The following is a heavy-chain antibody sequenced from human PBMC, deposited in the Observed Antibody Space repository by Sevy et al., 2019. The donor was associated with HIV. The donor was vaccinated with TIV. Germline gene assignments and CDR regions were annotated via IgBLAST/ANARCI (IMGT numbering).Heavy chain of an antibody. J-gene: IGHJ6*02. Sequence: GGSLRLSCAASGFTFSGSAMHWVRQASGKGLEWVGRIRSKANSYATAYAASVKGRCTISRDDSKNTAYLQMNSLKTEDTAVYYCTRRGGSSAGYYYYGMDVWGQGTTVTVSS. CDR2: IRSKANSYAT. D-gene: IGHD6-6*01. CDR3: TRRGGSSAGYYYYGMDV. CDR1: GFTFSGSA. V-gene: IGHV3-73*01.